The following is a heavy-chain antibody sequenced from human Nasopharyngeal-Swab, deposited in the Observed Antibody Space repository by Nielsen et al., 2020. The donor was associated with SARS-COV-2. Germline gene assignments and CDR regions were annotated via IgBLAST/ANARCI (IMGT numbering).Heavy chain of an antibody. V-gene: IGHV3-11*04. CDR1: GFIFSDYY. CDR2: ISSSGSTI. CDR3: ARNLASRSSSWCFDY. J-gene: IGHJ4*02. Sequence: GESLKISCAASGFIFSDYYMSWIRQAPGKGLEWVSYISSSGSTIYYADSVKGRFTISRDNAKNSLYLQMNSLREEDTAVYYCARNLASRSSSWCFDYWGQGTLVTVSS. D-gene: IGHD6-13*01.